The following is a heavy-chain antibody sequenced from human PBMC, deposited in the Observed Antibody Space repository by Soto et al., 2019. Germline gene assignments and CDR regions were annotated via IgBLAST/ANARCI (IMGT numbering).Heavy chain of an antibody. J-gene: IGHJ6*02. CDR3: ASNGNIVVVVAATVMDYYYGMDV. Sequence: SVKVSCKASGGTFSSYAIGWVRQAPGQGLEWMGGIIPIFGTANYAQKFQGRVTITADESTSTAYMELSSLRSEDTAVYYCASNGNIVVVVAATVMDYYYGMDVWGQGTTVTVSS. CDR2: IIPIFGTA. D-gene: IGHD2-15*01. V-gene: IGHV1-69*13. CDR1: GGTFSSYA.